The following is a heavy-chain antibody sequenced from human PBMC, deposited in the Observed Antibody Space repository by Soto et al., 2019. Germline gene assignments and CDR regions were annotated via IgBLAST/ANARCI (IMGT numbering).Heavy chain of an antibody. D-gene: IGHD2-2*01. CDR2: IWYDGSNK. V-gene: IGHV3-33*01. CDR1: GFTFSSYG. J-gene: IGHJ6*02. Sequence: GGSLRLSCAASGFTFSSYGMHWVRQAPGKGLEWVAVIWYDGSNKYYADSVKGRFTISRDNSKNTLYLQMNSLRAEDTAVYYCARGFPPAPRGYYYGMDVWGQGTTVTVSS. CDR3: ARGFPPAPRGYYYGMDV.